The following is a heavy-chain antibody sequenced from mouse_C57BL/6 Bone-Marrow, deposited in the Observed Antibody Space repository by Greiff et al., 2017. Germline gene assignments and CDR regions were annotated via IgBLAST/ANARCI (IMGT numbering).Heavy chain of an antibody. J-gene: IGHJ3*01. CDR2: INPSSGYT. Sequence: VQLQQSGAELARPGASVKMSCKASGYTFTSYTMHWVKQRPGQGLEWIGYINPSSGYTKYNQKFKDKATLTADKSSSTAYMQLSSLTSEDSAGYDCVRGAWFAYWGQGTLVTVSA. CDR1: GYTFTSYT. CDR3: VRGAWFAY. V-gene: IGHV1-4*01.